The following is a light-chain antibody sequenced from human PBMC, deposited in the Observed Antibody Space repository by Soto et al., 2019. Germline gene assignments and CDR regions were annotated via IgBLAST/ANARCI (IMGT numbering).Light chain of an antibody. V-gene: IGKV3-15*01. J-gene: IGKJ1*01. CDR3: QQYDDWQT. Sequence: EVVLTQSPATLSVSPGERATLSCKASQSVSMNLAWYQQKPGQAPRLLIYASSTRATGIPDRFSGSASGTEFTLTISSLQSEDFAVYYRQQYDDWQTFGQGTKVDI. CDR2: ASS. CDR1: QSVSMN.